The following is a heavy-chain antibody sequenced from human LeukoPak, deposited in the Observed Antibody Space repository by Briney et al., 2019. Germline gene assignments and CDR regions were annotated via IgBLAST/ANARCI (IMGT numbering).Heavy chain of an antibody. V-gene: IGHV1-18*01. J-gene: IGHJ6*02. CDR1: GYTFTSYG. CDR3: AVQRSIAAAGTPYHGMNL. Sequence: GASVKVSCKASGYTFTSYGISWVRQAPGQGLEWMGWISAYNGNTNYAQKLQGRVTMTTDTSTSTAYMELRSLRSDDTAVYYCAVQRSIAAAGTPYHGMNLWGQGTTVTVSS. CDR2: ISAYNGNT. D-gene: IGHD6-13*01.